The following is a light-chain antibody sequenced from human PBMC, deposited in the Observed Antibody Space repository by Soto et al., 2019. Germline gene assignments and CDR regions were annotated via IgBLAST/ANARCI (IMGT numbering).Light chain of an antibody. J-gene: IGKJ4*01. Sequence: IVLTQSPGTLSLSPGERATLSCRASQSVSSSYLAWYQHKPGQAPRLLIYAASSRATGIPDRFSGSESGTDFTLPISRLEPEDVAVYYCQQYGSSPPTLTCGGGTKVEIK. CDR3: QQYGSSPPTLT. CDR2: AAS. V-gene: IGKV3-20*01. CDR1: QSVSSSY.